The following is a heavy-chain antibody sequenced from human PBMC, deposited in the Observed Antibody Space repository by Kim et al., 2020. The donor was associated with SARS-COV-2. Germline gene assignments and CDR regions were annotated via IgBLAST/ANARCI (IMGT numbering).Heavy chain of an antibody. CDR1: GFTFSDYY. V-gene: IGHV3-11*06. Sequence: GGSLRLSCAASGFTFSDYYMSWIRQAPGKGLEWVSYISSSSSYTNYADSVKGRFTISRDNAKNSLYLQMNSLRAEDTAVYYCARDRHYGSGRRTKYYFDYWGQGTLVTVSS. CDR2: ISSSSSYT. J-gene: IGHJ4*02. D-gene: IGHD3-10*01. CDR3: ARDRHYGSGRRTKYYFDY.